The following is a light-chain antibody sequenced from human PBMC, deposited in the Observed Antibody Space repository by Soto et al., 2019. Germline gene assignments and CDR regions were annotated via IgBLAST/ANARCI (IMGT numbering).Light chain of an antibody. J-gene: IGLJ3*02. Sequence: QPVLTQSPSASASLGASVKLTCTLSSGHSSYAIAWHQQRPEKGPRYLMKLNNDGSHTKGDEIPDRFSGSSSGAERYLIISSLQSEDEADYYCQTWVTGSGVFGGGTKLTVL. V-gene: IGLV4-69*01. CDR2: LNNDGSH. CDR3: QTWVTGSGV. CDR1: SGHSSYA.